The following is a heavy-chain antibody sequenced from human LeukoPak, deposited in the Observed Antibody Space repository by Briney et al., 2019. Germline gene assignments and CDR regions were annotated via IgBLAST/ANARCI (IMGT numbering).Heavy chain of an antibody. CDR3: ARETPRRGETRDGYR. CDR2: IKEDGSET. Sequence: GGSLRLSCAASGFTFSSYWMSWVRQVPGKGLECLANIKEDGSETYYADSVKGRFTISRDNPKNLLFLQINSLRVEDTAVYYCARETPRRGETRDGYRWGQGTVVTVSS. J-gene: IGHJ4*02. CDR1: GFTFSSYW. D-gene: IGHD5-24*01. V-gene: IGHV3-7*01.